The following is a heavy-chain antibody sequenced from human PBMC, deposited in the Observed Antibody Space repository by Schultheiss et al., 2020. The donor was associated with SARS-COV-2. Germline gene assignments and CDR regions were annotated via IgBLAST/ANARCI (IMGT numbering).Heavy chain of an antibody. CDR2: INHSGST. D-gene: IGHD2-2*01. CDR3: ARLSRARVVVVAAAALAFDI. V-gene: IGHV4-4*02. J-gene: IGHJ3*02. CDR1: GGSISSSNW. Sequence: SETLSLTCAVSGGSISSSNWWSWVRQPPGKGLEWIGEINHSGSTNYNPSLKSRVTISVDTSKNQFSLKLSSVTAADTAVYYCARLSRARVVVVAAAALAFDIWGQGTMVTVSS.